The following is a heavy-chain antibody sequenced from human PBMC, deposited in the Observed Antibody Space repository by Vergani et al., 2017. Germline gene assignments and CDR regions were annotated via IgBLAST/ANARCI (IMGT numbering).Heavy chain of an antibody. CDR2: INHSGST. Sequence: QVQLQQWGAGLLKPSETLSLTCAVYGGSFSGYYWSWLRQPPGKGLEWIGEINHSGSTNYNPSLKSRVTISVDTSKNQFSLKLSSVTAADTAVYYCARGRQRITMVRRFNWFDPWGQGTLVTVSS. CDR1: GGSFSGYY. V-gene: IGHV4-34*01. D-gene: IGHD3-10*01. J-gene: IGHJ5*02. CDR3: ARGRQRITMVRRFNWFDP.